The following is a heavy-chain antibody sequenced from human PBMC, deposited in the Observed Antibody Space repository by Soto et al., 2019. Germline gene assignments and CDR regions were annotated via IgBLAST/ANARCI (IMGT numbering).Heavy chain of an antibody. Sequence: QVQLVQSGAEVRKPGASVKVSCEASGYTFTSYDLYWVRQASGQGLEWMGWMNPNTGNSGYAQKFQGRVTMTSDTSISTADMELSSLRSEDTAVYYCARRAETNGWNGFGADKYYFDFWGQGTLVTVSS. J-gene: IGHJ4*02. CDR3: ARRAETNGWNGFGADKYYFDF. D-gene: IGHD1-1*01. CDR1: GYTFTSYD. V-gene: IGHV1-8*01. CDR2: MNPNTGNS.